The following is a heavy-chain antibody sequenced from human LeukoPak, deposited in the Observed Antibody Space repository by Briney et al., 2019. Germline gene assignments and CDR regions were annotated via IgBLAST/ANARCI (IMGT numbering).Heavy chain of an antibody. CDR3: AKDESRYCTNGVCYPFDY. Sequence: GGSLRLSCAASGFTLSTYGIHWVRQAPGKGLEWVAVISYDGRNKYYADSVRGRFTISRDNSKDTLYLQMSSLRPEDTAVYYCAKDESRYCTNGVCYPFDYWGQGTLVTVSS. D-gene: IGHD2-8*01. V-gene: IGHV3-30*18. CDR2: ISYDGRNK. CDR1: GFTLSTYG. J-gene: IGHJ4*02.